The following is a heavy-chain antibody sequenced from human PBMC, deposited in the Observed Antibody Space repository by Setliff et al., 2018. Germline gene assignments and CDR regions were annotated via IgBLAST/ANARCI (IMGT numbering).Heavy chain of an antibody. J-gene: IGHJ4*02. V-gene: IGHV2-5*08. CDR1: GGSISSYYW. D-gene: IGHD6-19*01. CDR3: ALRPSSGWPLDY. Sequence: TLSLTCTVSGGSISSYYWSWIRQPPGKALEWLALIYWDDDKRYSPSLKSRLTITKDTSKNQVVLTMTNMDPVDTATYYCALRPSSGWPLDYWGQGTLVTVSS. CDR2: IYWDDDK.